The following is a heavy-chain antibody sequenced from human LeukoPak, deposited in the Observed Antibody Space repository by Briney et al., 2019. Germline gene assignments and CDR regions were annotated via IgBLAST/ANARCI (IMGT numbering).Heavy chain of an antibody. Sequence: GESLEISCKGSGYSFTSYWIAWVRQMPGKGLEWMGIIYPGDSDTRYSPSFQGLLTISADKSISTAYLQWSSLKASDTATYYCARRKDGVDVRGQGTTVTVSS. CDR1: GYSFTSYW. CDR2: IYPGDSDT. J-gene: IGHJ6*02. CDR3: ARRKDGVDV. V-gene: IGHV5-51*01.